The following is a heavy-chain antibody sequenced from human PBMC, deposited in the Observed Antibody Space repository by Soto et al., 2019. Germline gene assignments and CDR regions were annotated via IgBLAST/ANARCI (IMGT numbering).Heavy chain of an antibody. V-gene: IGHV4-34*01. CDR3: ARAPFNTVALGY. CDR1: GGCLRGYY. Sequence: SSESLALTCAVYGGCLRGYYGSWIRQPPGKGLEWIGEINHSGSTNYNPSLKSRVTISVDTSKNQFSLKLSSVTAADTAVHYCARAPFNTVALGYWGQGTLVTVSS. D-gene: IGHD5-12*01. CDR2: INHSGST. J-gene: IGHJ4*02.